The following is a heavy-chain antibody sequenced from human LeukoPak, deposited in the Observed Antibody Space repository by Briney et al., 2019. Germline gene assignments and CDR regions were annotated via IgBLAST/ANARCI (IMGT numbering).Heavy chain of an antibody. V-gene: IGHV3-48*02. Sequence: PGGSLRLSCAASGFTFSSYSMNWVRQAPGKGLEWLPYISSSSSIIYYADSVKGRFTISRDNAKNSLYLQMNSLRDEDTAVYYCARDGDSSGYYAAFDIWGQGTMVTVSS. CDR3: ARDGDSSGYYAAFDI. J-gene: IGHJ3*02. CDR1: GFTFSSYS. CDR2: ISSSSSII. D-gene: IGHD3-22*01.